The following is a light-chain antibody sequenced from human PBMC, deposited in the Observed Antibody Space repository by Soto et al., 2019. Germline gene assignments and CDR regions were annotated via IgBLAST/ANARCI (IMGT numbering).Light chain of an antibody. V-gene: IGLV2-14*01. CDR3: SSYTSSSTVV. J-gene: IGLJ2*01. CDR2: DVS. Sequence: QSALIQPASVSGSPGQSITISCTGTSSDVGGYNYVSWYQQHPDNAPKLMIYDVSNRPSGVSNRFSGSKSGNTASLTISGLQAEDEADYYCSSYTSSSTVVFGGGTKLTVL. CDR1: SSDVGGYNY.